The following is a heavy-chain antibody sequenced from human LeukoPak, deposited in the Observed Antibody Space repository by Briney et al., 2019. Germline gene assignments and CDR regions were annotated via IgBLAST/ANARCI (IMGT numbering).Heavy chain of an antibody. V-gene: IGHV4-61*01. CDR1: GGSVSSGSYY. CDR3: VGWNIVVVPAGRGTYGMDV. CDR2: IYYSGGT. Sequence: SETLSLTCTVSGGSVSSGSYYWSWSRQPPGKGLGWSGYIYYSGGTNYNPSLKSRGTISVDTSEDQFSLKVSFVTAADTAVYYCVGWNIVVVPAGRGTYGMDVWGKGTTVTVSS. D-gene: IGHD2-2*01. J-gene: IGHJ6*04.